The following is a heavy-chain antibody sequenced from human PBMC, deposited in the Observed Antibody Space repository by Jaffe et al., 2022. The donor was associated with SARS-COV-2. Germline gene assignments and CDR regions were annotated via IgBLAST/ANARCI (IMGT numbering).Heavy chain of an antibody. V-gene: IGHV4-34*01. J-gene: IGHJ3*02. Sequence: QVQLQQWGAGLLKPSETLSLTCAVYGGSFSGYYWSWIRQPPGKGLEWIGEINHSGSTNYNPSLKSRVTISVDTSKNQFSLKLSSVTAADTAVYYCARVSGYQGYAFDIWGQGTMVTVSS. D-gene: IGHD5-12*01. CDR1: GGSFSGYY. CDR3: ARVSGYQGYAFDI. CDR2: INHSGST.